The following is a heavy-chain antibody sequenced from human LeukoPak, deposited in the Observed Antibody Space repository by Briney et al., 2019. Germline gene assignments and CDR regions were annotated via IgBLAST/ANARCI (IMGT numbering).Heavy chain of an antibody. CDR3: ARSYRTASYYSDY. CDR1: GYSFTSYW. V-gene: IGHV5-51*01. J-gene: IGHJ4*02. Sequence: GESLKISCKGFGYSFTSYWIGWVRQMPGKGLEWMGIIYPGDSDTRYSPSFQGQVTISADKSISTAYLQWSSLKASDTAMYYCARSYRTASYYSDYWGQGTLVTVSS. D-gene: IGHD5-12*01. CDR2: IYPGDSDT.